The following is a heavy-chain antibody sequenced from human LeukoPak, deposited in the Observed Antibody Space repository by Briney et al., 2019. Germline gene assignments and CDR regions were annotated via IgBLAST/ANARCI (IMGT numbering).Heavy chain of an antibody. V-gene: IGHV3-30*18. CDR1: GLTFSIYG. CDR2: ISYDGSNK. J-gene: IGHJ4*02. D-gene: IGHD3-22*01. CDR3: AKDRPNYYDSSGLDY. Sequence: GRSLRLSCAASGLTFSIYGMHWVRQAPGKGLVWVAVISYDGSNKHYADSVKGRLPISRDNSKNTLYLQMNSLRAEDTAVYYCAKDRPNYYDSSGLDYWGQGTLVTVSS.